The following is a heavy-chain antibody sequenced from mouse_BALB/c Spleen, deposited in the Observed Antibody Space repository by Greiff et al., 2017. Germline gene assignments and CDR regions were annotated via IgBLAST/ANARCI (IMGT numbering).Heavy chain of an antibody. J-gene: IGHJ2*01. CDR2: ISYSGST. V-gene: IGHV3-2*02. CDR3: ARSFPEYYFDY. Sequence: EVQLQQSGPGLVKPSQSLSLTCTVTGYSITSDYAWNWIRQFPGNKLEWMGYISYSGSTSYNPSLKSRISITRDTSKNQFFLQLNSVTTEDTATYYCARSFPEYYFDYWGQGTTRTVSS. CDR1: GYSITSDYA.